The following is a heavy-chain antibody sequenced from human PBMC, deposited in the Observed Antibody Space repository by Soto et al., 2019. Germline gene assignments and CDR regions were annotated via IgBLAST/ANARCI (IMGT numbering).Heavy chain of an antibody. CDR1: GGSISSYY. Sequence: SETLSLTCTVSGGSISSYYWSWIRQPPGKGLEWIGYIYFSGTTNYNPSLKSRVTISVDTSKNQFSLKLRSVTAADTAVYFCARMGAGYQLLWGFDYWGQGTLVTVSS. V-gene: IGHV4-59*01. J-gene: IGHJ4*02. D-gene: IGHD2-2*01. CDR3: ARMGAGYQLLWGFDY. CDR2: IYFSGTT.